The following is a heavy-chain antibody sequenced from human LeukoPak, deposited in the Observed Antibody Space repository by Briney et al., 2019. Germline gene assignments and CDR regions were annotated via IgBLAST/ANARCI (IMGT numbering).Heavy chain of an antibody. J-gene: IGHJ4*02. CDR3: AAKDGYNRNRYYFDY. V-gene: IGHV1-58*02. D-gene: IGHD5-24*01. CDR2: IVVGSGNR. CDR1: GFTFTSSA. Sequence: SVKVSCKASGFTFTSSAMQWVRQARRQRLEWVGWIVVGSGNRNYAQKFQERVSITRHMSTSTAYMELSSLRSEDTAVYYCAAKDGYNRNRYYFDYWGQGTLVTVSS.